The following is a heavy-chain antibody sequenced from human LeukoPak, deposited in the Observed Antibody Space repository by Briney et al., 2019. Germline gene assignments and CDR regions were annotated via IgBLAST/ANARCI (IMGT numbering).Heavy chain of an antibody. V-gene: IGHV1-2*02. CDR1: GYTFTGYY. CDR3: ARALSRTYDSSGSEDY. CDR2: INPNSGGT. J-gene: IGHJ4*02. Sequence: ASVKVSCKASGYTFTGYYMHWVRQAPGQGLEWMGWINPNSGGTNYAQKFQGRVTMTRDTSISTAYMELSRLRSDDTAVYYCARALSRTYDSSGSEDYWGQGTLVTVSS. D-gene: IGHD3-22*01.